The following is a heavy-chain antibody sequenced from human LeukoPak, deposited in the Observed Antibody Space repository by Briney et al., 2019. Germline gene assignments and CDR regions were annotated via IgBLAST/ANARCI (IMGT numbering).Heavy chain of an antibody. CDR3: ARSTDVVVKKNDAFDI. V-gene: IGHV3-9*03. D-gene: IGHD3-22*01. CDR1: GFTFDDYA. Sequence: AGGSLRLSCAASGFTFDDYAMHWVRQAPGKGLEWVSGISWNSGSIGYADSVKGRFTISRDNAKNSLYQQMNSLRAEDMALYYCARSTDVVVKKNDAFDIWGQGTMVTVSS. J-gene: IGHJ3*02. CDR2: ISWNSGSI.